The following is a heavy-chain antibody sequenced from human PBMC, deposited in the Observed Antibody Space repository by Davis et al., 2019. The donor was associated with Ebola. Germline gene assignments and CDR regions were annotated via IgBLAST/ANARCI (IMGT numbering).Heavy chain of an antibody. CDR1: GGTFSSYA. CDR2: IIPILGIA. Sequence: SVKVSCKASGGTFSSYAISWVRQAPGQGLEWMGRIIPILGIANYAQKFQGRVTITADKSTSTAYMELGSLRSEDTAVYYCARGGYCSSTSCRNYYYYYGMDVWGQGTTVTVSS. D-gene: IGHD2-2*01. V-gene: IGHV1-69*04. J-gene: IGHJ6*02. CDR3: ARGGYCSSTSCRNYYYYYGMDV.